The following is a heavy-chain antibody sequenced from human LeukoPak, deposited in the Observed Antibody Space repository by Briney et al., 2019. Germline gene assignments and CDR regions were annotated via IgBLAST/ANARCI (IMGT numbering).Heavy chain of an antibody. CDR2: MNPNSGNT. D-gene: IGHD3-22*01. CDR3: ARGRYYDSSGYPSYYFDY. CDR1: GYTFTSYD. J-gene: IGHJ4*02. V-gene: IGHV1-8*01. Sequence: GASVKVSCKASGYTFTSYDINWVRQATGQGLEWMGWMNPNSGNTGYAQKFQGRVTMTRNTSISTAYMELSSLRSEDTAVYYSARGRYYDSSGYPSYYFDYWGQGTLVTVSS.